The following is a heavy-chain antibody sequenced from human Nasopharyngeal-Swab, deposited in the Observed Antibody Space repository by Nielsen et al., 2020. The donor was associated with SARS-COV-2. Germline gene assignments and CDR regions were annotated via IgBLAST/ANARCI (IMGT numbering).Heavy chain of an antibody. D-gene: IGHD3-22*01. Sequence: GESLKISCAASGFTFSSYAMSWVRQAPGKGLEWVSAISGSGGSTYYADSVKGRFTISRDNSKNTLYLQMNSLRAEDTAVYYCAKSDSSGYVFDDWGQGTLVTVSS. CDR3: AKSDSSGYVFDD. CDR1: GFTFSSYA. CDR2: ISGSGGST. J-gene: IGHJ4*02. V-gene: IGHV3-23*01.